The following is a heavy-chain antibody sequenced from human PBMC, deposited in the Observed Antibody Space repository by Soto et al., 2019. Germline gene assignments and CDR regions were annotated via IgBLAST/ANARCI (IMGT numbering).Heavy chain of an antibody. CDR2: INSDGSTT. CDR3: VRDIR. J-gene: IGHJ1*01. Sequence: EVQLVESGGGLVQPGGSLRLSCAASGFTFSSIWMHWVRQAPGKGLVWVSCINSDGSTTIYADSVKGRFTISRDNAKNTLYLQMNSLTVEDTAVYYCVRDIRWGQGTLVTVTS. V-gene: IGHV3-74*01. CDR1: GFTFSSIW.